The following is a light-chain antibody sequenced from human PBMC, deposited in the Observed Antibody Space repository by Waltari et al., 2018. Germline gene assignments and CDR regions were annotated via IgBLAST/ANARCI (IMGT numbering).Light chain of an antibody. Sequence: ETVLTQSPATLSVSPREAVTLSCRASQSVSPNLAWYQQKRGQAPRLLIYSTSTRAPGVPDRFWGSGSGTEFTLTITSLQSEDSAIYYCQQYQNWPPITFGQGTRLEIK. J-gene: IGKJ5*01. CDR3: QQYQNWPPIT. V-gene: IGKV3-15*01. CDR1: QSVSPN. CDR2: STS.